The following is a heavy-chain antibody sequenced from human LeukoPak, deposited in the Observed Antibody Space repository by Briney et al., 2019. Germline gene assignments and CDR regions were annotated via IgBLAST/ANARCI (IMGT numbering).Heavy chain of an antibody. CDR2: IWYDGSKT. CDR3: AKDSNDYGDYNYFDF. CDR1: GFTFSTCH. J-gene: IGHJ4*02. Sequence: GRSLKLSCAASGFTFSTCHIHWVRQAPGKGLELVALIWYDGSKTYYADSVKGRFTVSRDNSKNTLYLQMNSLRAEDTAVYYCAKDSNDYGDYNYFDFWGQGTLVTVSS. V-gene: IGHV3-33*06. D-gene: IGHD4-17*01.